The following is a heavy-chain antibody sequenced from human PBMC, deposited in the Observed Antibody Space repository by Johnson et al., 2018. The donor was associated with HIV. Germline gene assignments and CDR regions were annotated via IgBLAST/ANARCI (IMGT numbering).Heavy chain of an antibody. J-gene: IGHJ3*02. CDR3: AKELRLHRAFDI. D-gene: IGHD5-24*01. CDR2: ISYDGSNK. Sequence: QVQLVESGGGVVQPGRSLRLSCAASGFTFSSYAMHWVRQAPGKGLEWVAVISYDGSNKSYADSVKGRFTISRDNPKNTLYLQMNSLRAEDTAVYYCAKELRLHRAFDIWGQGTMVTVSS. CDR1: GFTFSSYA. V-gene: IGHV3-30*18.